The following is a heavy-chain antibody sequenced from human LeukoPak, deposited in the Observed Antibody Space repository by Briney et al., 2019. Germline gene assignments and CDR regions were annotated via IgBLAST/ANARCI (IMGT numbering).Heavy chain of an antibody. D-gene: IGHD6-19*01. CDR1: GYSFTSYW. J-gene: IGHJ1*01. CDR2: IYPGDSDR. CDR3: AGAGIAVAGNAEYFQH. V-gene: IGHV5-51*01. Sequence: KPGESLKISCKGFGYSFTSYWIGWVRQMPGKGLEWMGIIYPGDSDRRYSPSFQGHVTISADKSISTAYLQWSSLKASDTAMYYCAGAGIAVAGNAEYFQHWGQGTLVTVSS.